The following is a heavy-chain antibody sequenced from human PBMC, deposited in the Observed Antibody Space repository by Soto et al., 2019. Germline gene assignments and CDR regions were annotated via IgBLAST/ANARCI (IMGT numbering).Heavy chain of an antibody. CDR2: IGRSGSTI. V-gene: IGHV3-48*03. CDR1: GFTFSSFE. D-gene: IGHD6-6*01. CDR3: ARATYSSSYYFDS. J-gene: IGHJ4*02. Sequence: PGGSLRLSCAASGFTFSSFEMNWVRQAPGKGLEWVSKIGRSGSTIWYADSVKGRFTISRDNAKNSLYLQMNSLRGEDTAVYYCARATYSSSYYFDSWGQGTLVTVSS.